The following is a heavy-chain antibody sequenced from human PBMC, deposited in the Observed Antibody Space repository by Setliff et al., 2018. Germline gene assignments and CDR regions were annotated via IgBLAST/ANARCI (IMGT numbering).Heavy chain of an antibody. J-gene: IGHJ6*03. D-gene: IGHD3-10*01. CDR3: ARGFRGGHSYFYYMDV. V-gene: IGHV3-53*01. CDR2: IYSGGTT. CDR1: GFTFSNAW. Sequence: GGSLRLSCAASGFTFSNAWVNWVRQVPGKGLEWVSVIYSGGTTYYADSVKGRFTISRDNSKNTLYLQMNSLRAEDTAVYYCARGFRGGHSYFYYMDVWGKGTTVTVSS.